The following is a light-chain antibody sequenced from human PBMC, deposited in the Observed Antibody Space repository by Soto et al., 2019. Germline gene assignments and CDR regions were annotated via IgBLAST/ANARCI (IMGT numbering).Light chain of an antibody. CDR2: GAS. J-gene: IGKJ5*01. CDR3: QQRSNWPPIT. CDR1: QSVSSSY. V-gene: IGKV3D-20*02. Sequence: EIVLTQSPRTLSLSPGERATLSCRASQSVSSSYLAWYQQKPGQAPRLLIYGASSRATGIPDRFSGSGSGTDFTLTISRLEPEDFAVYYCQQRSNWPPITFGQGTRLEI.